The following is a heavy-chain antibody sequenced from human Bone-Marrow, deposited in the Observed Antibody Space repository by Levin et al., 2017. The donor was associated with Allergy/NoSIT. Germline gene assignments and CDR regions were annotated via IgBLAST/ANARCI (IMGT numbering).Heavy chain of an antibody. V-gene: IGHV4-61*02. Sequence: LRLSCTVSGGSISSGSYYWSWIRQPAGKGLEWIGRIYTSGSTNYNPSLKSRVTISVDTSKNQFSLKLSSVTAADTAVYYCAGDSYGPAYYFDYWGQGTLVTVSS. CDR2: IYTSGST. CDR3: AGDSYGPAYYFDY. D-gene: IGHD5-18*01. J-gene: IGHJ4*02. CDR1: GGSISSGSYY.